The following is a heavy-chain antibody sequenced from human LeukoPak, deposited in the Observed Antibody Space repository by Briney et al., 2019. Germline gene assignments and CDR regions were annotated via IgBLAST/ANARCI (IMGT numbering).Heavy chain of an antibody. J-gene: IGHJ4*02. V-gene: IGHV3-21*01. CDR1: GFTFSSYS. Sequence: GGSLRLSCEASGFTFSSYSMNWVRQAPGKGLEWVSSISSSSSYIYYADSVKGRFTISRDNAKNSLYLQMDSLRAEDTAVYYCARDFGGSSSGYWGQGTLVTVSS. CDR3: ARDFGGSSSGY. D-gene: IGHD6-6*01. CDR2: ISSSSSYI.